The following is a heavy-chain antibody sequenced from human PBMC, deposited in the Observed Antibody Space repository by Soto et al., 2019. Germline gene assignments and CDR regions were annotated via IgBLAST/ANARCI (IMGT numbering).Heavy chain of an antibody. D-gene: IGHD3-16*01. J-gene: IGHJ5*02. V-gene: IGHV2-5*02. CDR1: GFSLTTRGVG. Sequence: QITLKESGPTLVKPTRTLTLTCTFSGFSLTTRGVGVGWIRQPPGKALECLALIYWDDDQRYSPSLQSRLSITKDTSKNQVVLTMTNVDPVDTATYYCAHIPNYYQYDWFDPWGQGTLVSVSS. CDR3: AHIPNYYQYDWFDP. CDR2: IYWDDDQ.